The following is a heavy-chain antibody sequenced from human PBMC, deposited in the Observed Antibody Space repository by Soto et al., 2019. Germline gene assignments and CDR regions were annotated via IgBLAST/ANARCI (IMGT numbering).Heavy chain of an antibody. CDR3: ARGNGWAFYYFDY. V-gene: IGHV4-31*03. CDR1: GGSISSGGYY. D-gene: IGHD4-4*01. Sequence: PSETLSLTCTVSGGSISSGGYYWSWIRQHPGKGLEWIGYIYYSGSTYYNPSLKSRVTISVDTSKNQFSLKLSSVTAADTAVYYCARGNGWAFYYFDYWGQGTLVTVSS. J-gene: IGHJ4*02. CDR2: IYYSGST.